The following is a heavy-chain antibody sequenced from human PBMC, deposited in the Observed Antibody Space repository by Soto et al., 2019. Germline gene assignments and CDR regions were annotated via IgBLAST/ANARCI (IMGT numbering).Heavy chain of an antibody. J-gene: IGHJ4*02. CDR1: GVTFGSYA. Sequence: PGGSLRLSCAASGVTFGSYAMSWVRQAPGKGLEWVSAISGSGGSTYYADSVKGRFTISRDNSKNTLYLQMNSLRAEDTAVYYCAKDNPAYYDILYFEYWGQVTLATVSS. CDR3: AKDNPAYYDILYFEY. V-gene: IGHV3-23*01. CDR2: ISGSGGST. D-gene: IGHD3-9*01.